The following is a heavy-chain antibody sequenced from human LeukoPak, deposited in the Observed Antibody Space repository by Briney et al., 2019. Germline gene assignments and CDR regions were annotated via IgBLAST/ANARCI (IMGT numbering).Heavy chain of an antibody. CDR2: ISYDGSNK. V-gene: IGHV3-30*03. D-gene: IGHD6-13*01. CDR3: AREGYSSSWYYFDY. Sequence: GGSLRLSCAASGFTFSSYSMNWVRQAPGKGLEWVAVISYDGSNKYYADSVKGRFTISRDNSKNTLYLQMNSLRVEDTAVYYCAREGYSSSWYYFDYWGQGTLVTVSS. CDR1: GFTFSSYS. J-gene: IGHJ4*02.